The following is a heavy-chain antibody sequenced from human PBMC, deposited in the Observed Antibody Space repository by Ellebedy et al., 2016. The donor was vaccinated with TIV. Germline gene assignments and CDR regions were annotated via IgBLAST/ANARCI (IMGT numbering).Heavy chain of an antibody. CDR2: INPNGDRT. J-gene: IGHJ5*02. CDR3: ARDATVTAGTDWFDP. CDR1: GYTFTSYY. Sequence: AASVKVSCKASGYTFTSYYMHWVRQAPGQGLEWMGIINPNGDRTNYAQQFQGRVTMTRDTSTSTVYMELINLRSEDTAVYYCARDATVTAGTDWFDPWGQGSLVIVSS. V-gene: IGHV1-46*01. D-gene: IGHD2-21*02.